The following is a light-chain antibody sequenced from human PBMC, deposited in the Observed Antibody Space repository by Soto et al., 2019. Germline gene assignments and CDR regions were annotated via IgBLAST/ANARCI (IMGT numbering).Light chain of an antibody. J-gene: IGKJ1*01. CDR2: KAS. V-gene: IGKV1-5*03. Sequence: DIQMTHSPSTLSASVGDRVTITCRSSQNINNWLAWYQQKPGKAPKLLIYKASSLQSGVPSRFSGSGSGTDFPLTISSLQPDDFATYYCQQYNNYSGTFGQGTKVEI. CDR1: QNINNW. CDR3: QQYNNYSGT.